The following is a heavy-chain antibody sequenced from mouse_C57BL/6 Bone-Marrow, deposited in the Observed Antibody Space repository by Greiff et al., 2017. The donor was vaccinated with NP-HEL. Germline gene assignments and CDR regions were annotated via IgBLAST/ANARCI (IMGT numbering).Heavy chain of an antibody. CDR1: GFNFKDYY. CDR3: ADDGLAWFAY. V-gene: IGHV14-2*01. J-gene: IGHJ3*01. D-gene: IGHD2-3*01. Sequence: EVQLQQSGAELVKPGASVKLSCTASGFNFKDYYMHWVKQRTEQGLEWIGRIDPEDDEPKYAPKFQGQATITVDTSSNTAYLQLSSLTSEDTAVYYCADDGLAWFAYWGQGTLVTVSA. CDR2: IDPEDDEP.